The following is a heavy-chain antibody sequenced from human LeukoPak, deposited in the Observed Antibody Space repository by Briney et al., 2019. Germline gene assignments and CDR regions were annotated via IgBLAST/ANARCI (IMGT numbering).Heavy chain of an antibody. CDR1: GFTFSSYE. Sequence: GGSLRLSCAASGFTFSSYEMNWVRQAPGKGLEWVSYISSSDSFIYYADSVKGRFTISRDNAKNTLYLQMNSLRAEDTAVYYCVRGSNGWSGMDVWGQGTTVTVSS. J-gene: IGHJ6*02. CDR2: ISSSDSFI. V-gene: IGHV3-48*03. D-gene: IGHD6-19*01. CDR3: VRGSNGWSGMDV.